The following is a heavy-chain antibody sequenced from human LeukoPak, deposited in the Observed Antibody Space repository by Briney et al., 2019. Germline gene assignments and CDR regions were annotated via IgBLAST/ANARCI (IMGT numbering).Heavy chain of an antibody. J-gene: IGHJ4*02. Sequence: SETLSLSCTVSGGSISNYYWNWLRQPPGKGLEWIGYIYYSGSTNYNPSLKSRVTMSLDTSKNQFSLRVTSVTAADTAVYYCARGFDSKSTYFDYWGQGTLVTVSP. CDR3: ARGFDSKSTYFDY. CDR2: IYYSGST. D-gene: IGHD5-12*01. V-gene: IGHV4-59*01. CDR1: GGSISNYY.